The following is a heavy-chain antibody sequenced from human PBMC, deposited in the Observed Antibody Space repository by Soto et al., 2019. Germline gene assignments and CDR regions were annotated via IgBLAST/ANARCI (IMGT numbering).Heavy chain of an antibody. CDR3: ARAMTTVTTIDY. J-gene: IGHJ4*02. CDR2: IYHSGST. CDR1: GCSISRGGYS. D-gene: IGHD4-17*01. Sequence: PSETLSLTCAVSGCSISRGGYSWSWIRQPPGKGLEWIGYIYHSGSTYYNPSLKSRVTISVDRSKNQFSLKLSSVTAADTAVYYCARAMTTVTTIDYWGQGTLVTVSS. V-gene: IGHV4-30-2*01.